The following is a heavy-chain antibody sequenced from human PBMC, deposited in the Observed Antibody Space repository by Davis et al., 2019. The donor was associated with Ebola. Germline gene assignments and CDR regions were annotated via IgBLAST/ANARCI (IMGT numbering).Heavy chain of an antibody. V-gene: IGHV4-4*07. J-gene: IGHJ4*02. D-gene: IGHD3/OR15-3a*01. Sequence: PSETLSLTCAVSGDSISPYYWSWIRQPAGKGLEWIGRIHGSEITHYNPSVKSRVTMSVDTSMNRFSLILTSVTAADTAVYFCARRHQEQEDYDFETSDVWGQGTLVIVSS. CDR3: ARRHQEQEDYDFETSDV. CDR1: GDSISPYY. CDR2: IHGSEIT.